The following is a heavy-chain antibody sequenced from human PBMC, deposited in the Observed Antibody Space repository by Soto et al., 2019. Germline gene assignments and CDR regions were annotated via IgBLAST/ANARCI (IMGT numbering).Heavy chain of an antibody. V-gene: IGHV1-3*01. D-gene: IGHD3-22*01. CDR1: VYTLINYP. CDR2: INAPDGHT. J-gene: IGHJ4*02. CDR3: ARPRSGYYDSSGYYRGPYYFDC. Sequence: VXSVEGSCKASVYTLINYPMHWVRHAPGQRLEWMGWINAPDGHTKYSQKFQGQVTISADKSISTAYLQWSSLNASDTGMYYCARPRSGYYDSSGYYRGPYYFDCWGQGTLVTASS.